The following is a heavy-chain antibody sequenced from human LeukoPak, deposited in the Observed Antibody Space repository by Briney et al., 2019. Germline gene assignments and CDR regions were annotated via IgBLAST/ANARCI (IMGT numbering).Heavy chain of an antibody. V-gene: IGHV1-18*01. CDR2: ISAYNGNT. CDR1: GYTFTSYG. Sequence: ASVKVSCKASGYTFTSYGISWVRQAPGQGLEWMGWISAYNGNTNYAQKLQGRVTMTTDTSTSTAYMELRSLRSDDTAVYYCARAFNDILTGYYNGDYWGQGTLVTVPS. CDR3: ARAFNDILTGYYNGDY. J-gene: IGHJ4*02. D-gene: IGHD3-9*01.